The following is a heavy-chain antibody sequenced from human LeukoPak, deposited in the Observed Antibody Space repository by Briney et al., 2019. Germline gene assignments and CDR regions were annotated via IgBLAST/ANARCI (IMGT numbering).Heavy chain of an antibody. J-gene: IGHJ3*02. CDR1: GFTFDDYD. Sequence: GGSLRLSCAASGFTFDDYDMHWVRQAPGKGLEWVSGISWSSGSVGYADSVKARFTISRDNAKNSLYLQMNSLRAEDMALYYCAKGKFYYDSSGYPNDAFDIWGQGTMVTVSS. CDR2: ISWSSGSV. D-gene: IGHD3-22*01. CDR3: AKGKFYYDSSGYPNDAFDI. V-gene: IGHV3-9*03.